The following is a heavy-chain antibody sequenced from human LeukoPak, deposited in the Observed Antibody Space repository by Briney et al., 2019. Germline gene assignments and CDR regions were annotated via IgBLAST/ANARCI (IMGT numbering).Heavy chain of an antibody. CDR2: ISPSGGIT. J-gene: IGHJ1*01. CDR3: AKDDDWGRYKH. V-gene: IGHV3-23*01. Sequence: GGSLRLSCAASGFTFSSHGMNWVRQAPGKGLEWVSGISPSGGITYYTDSVKGRFTISRDNSMNTQSLQMNSLRAEDTAVYYCAKDDDWGRYKHWGQGTLVTVSS. CDR1: GFTFSSHG. D-gene: IGHD3-16*01.